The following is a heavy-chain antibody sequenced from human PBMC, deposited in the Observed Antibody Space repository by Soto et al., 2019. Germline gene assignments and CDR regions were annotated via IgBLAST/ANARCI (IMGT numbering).Heavy chain of an antibody. CDR2: IYSGGST. CDR1: GFTVSSNY. D-gene: IGHD2-2*01. V-gene: IGHV3-66*01. J-gene: IGHJ3*02. Sequence: GGSLRLSCAASGFTVSSNYMSWVRQAPGKGLEWVSVIYSGGSTYYADSVKGRFTISRDNSKNTLYLQMNSLRAEDTAVYYCARSRPAARVVDAIDIWGQGTMVTVS. CDR3: ARSRPAARVVDAIDI.